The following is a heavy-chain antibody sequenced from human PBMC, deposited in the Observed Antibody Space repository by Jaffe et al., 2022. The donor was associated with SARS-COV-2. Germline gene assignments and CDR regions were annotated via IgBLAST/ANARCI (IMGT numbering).Heavy chain of an antibody. CDR3: ARALTGTISDYFDY. CDR2: IFTSGST. V-gene: IGHV4-61*02. J-gene: IGHJ4*02. D-gene: IGHD1-20*01. CDR1: GGSISSGNYY. Sequence: QVQLQESGPGLVKPSQTLSLTCTVSGGSISSGNYYWSWIRQPAGKGLEWIGRIFTSGSTNYNPSLKSRVTISVDTSKNQFSLKLTSVTAADTAVYYCARALTGTISDYFDYWGQGTLVTVSS.